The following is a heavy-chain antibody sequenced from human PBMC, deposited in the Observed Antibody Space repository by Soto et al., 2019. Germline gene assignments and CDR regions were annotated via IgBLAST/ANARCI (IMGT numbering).Heavy chain of an antibody. Sequence: SETLSLTCTVSGGSISSYYWSWIRQPPGKGLEWIGYIYYSGSTNYNPSLKSRVTISVDTSKNQFSLKLSSVTAADTAVYYCARVNSSGWYLWFDTWGQGTLVTVSS. D-gene: IGHD6-19*01. CDR1: GGSISSYY. J-gene: IGHJ5*02. CDR2: IYYSGST. V-gene: IGHV4-59*01. CDR3: ARVNSSGWYLWFDT.